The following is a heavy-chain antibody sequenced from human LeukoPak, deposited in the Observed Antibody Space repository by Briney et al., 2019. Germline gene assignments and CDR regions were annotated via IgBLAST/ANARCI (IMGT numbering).Heavy chain of an antibody. Sequence: GASVKVSCKASGYSFTTFGISWVRQAPGQGLEWMGWISAYSTYTGNTNYAQKFQGRVLMTTDTSTNIAYMELRSLRSDDTAVYYCARETHYGGNPFDYWGQGTLVTVSS. D-gene: IGHD4-23*01. V-gene: IGHV1-18*01. CDR2: ISAYSTYTGNT. CDR3: ARETHYGGNPFDY. CDR1: GYSFTTFG. J-gene: IGHJ4*02.